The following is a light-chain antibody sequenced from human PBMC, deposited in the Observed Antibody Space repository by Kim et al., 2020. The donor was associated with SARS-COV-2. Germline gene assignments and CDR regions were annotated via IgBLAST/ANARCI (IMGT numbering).Light chain of an antibody. CDR3: QQYNNWPRGYT. Sequence: EIVMTQSPATLSVSPGERATLSCRASQSVSSNLSWYQQNPGQAPRLLIYGASTRATGIPARFSGSGSGTEFTLTISSLQSEDFAVYYCQQYNNWPRGYTFGQGTKLEI. V-gene: IGKV3-15*01. CDR1: QSVSSN. CDR2: GAS. J-gene: IGKJ2*01.